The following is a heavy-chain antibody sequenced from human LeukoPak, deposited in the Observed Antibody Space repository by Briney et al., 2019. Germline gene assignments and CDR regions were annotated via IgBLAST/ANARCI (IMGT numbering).Heavy chain of an antibody. CDR3: ARDKYHSGSYYYYYYMDV. Sequence: GGSLRLSCAASGFTFSSYSMNWVRQAPGKGLEWVSSISSSSSYIYYADSVKGRFTISRDNAKNSLYLQMNSLRAEDTAVYYCARDKYHSGSYYYYYYMDVWGKGTTVTVSS. D-gene: IGHD1-26*01. CDR2: ISSSSSYI. J-gene: IGHJ6*03. V-gene: IGHV3-21*04. CDR1: GFTFSSYS.